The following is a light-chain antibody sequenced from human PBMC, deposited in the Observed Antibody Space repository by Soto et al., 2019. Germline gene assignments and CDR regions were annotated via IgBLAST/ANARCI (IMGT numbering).Light chain of an antibody. V-gene: IGKV3-20*01. CDR3: QQYGDSPRT. Sequence: EIVMTQSPATLSVSPGEGATLSCRASQSVSSKLAWYQQKPGQAPRLLIYGASTRATGIPDRFSGSESETDFTLTISRLEPEDSAVYFCQQYGDSPRTFGQGTKV. J-gene: IGKJ1*01. CDR1: QSVSSK. CDR2: GAS.